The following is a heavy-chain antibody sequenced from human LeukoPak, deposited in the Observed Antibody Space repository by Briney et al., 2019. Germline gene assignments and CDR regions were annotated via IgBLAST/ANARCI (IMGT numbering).Heavy chain of an antibody. CDR1: GGSISSGGYY. CDR3: ARGHFSGGSCSFDP. V-gene: IGHV4-31*03. J-gene: IGHJ5*02. Sequence: SETLSLTCTVSGGSISSGGYYWSWIRQHPGKCLEWIGYIYYSGSTYYNPSLKSRVTISVDTSKNQFSLKLSSVTAADTAVYYCARGHFSGGSCSFDPWGQGTLVTVSS. CDR2: IYYSGST. D-gene: IGHD2-15*01.